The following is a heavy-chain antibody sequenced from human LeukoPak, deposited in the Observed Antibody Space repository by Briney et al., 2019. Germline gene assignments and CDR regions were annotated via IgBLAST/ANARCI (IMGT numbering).Heavy chain of an antibody. V-gene: IGHV1-18*01. CDR3: ARGIRRADMLTGYSN. J-gene: IGHJ4*02. D-gene: IGHD3-9*01. CDR2: ISTYNGNT. Sequence: ASVKVSCKTSTSTLNFDFSWVRQAPGQGLEGMGWISTYNGNTNYAQKFQGRVTMTTDTPTGTVYMELKSMRSDDTAVYYCARGIRRADMLTGYSNWGQGTLVSVSS. CDR1: TSTLNFD.